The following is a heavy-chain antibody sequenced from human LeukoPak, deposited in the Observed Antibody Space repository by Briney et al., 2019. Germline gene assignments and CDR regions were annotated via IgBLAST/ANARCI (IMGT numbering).Heavy chain of an antibody. CDR2: ISSNGGST. CDR3: VKDTARVPGDY. CDR1: GFTFSTFA. D-gene: IGHD5-18*01. V-gene: IGHV3-64D*06. Sequence: GGSLRLSCSVSGFTFSTFAMHWVRQAPGKGLEYVSGISSNGGSTYYADSVKGRFTISRDNSKSTLYLQMSSLRTEDTAVYYCVKDTARVPGDYWGRGTLVTVSS. J-gene: IGHJ4*02.